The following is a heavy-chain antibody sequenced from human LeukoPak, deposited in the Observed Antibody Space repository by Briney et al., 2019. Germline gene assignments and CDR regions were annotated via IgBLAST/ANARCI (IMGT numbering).Heavy chain of an antibody. CDR3: VGGSGWILDY. Sequence: GGSLRLSCAASGFTFSSYAMHWVRQAPGKGLEWVAVISYDGSNKYYADTVKGRFTISRDNSKNTLYLQMNSLRAEDTAVYYCVGGSGWILDYWGQGTLVTVSS. CDR1: GFTFSSYA. D-gene: IGHD6-19*01. V-gene: IGHV3-30-3*01. CDR2: ISYDGSNK. J-gene: IGHJ4*02.